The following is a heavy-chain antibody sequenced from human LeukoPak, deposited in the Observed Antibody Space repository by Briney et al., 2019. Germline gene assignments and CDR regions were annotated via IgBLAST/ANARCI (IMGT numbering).Heavy chain of an antibody. V-gene: IGHV4-59*08. CDR1: GGSMSNYY. CDR3: ARTGYSSGWDNWFDP. Sequence: SETLSLTCTVSGGSMSNYYWSWIRQPPGKGLEWIGYIYYSGSTNYNPSLKSRVTISVDTSKNQFSLKLSSVTAADTAVYYCARTGYSSGWDNWFDPWGQGTLVTVSS. D-gene: IGHD6-19*01. CDR2: IYYSGST. J-gene: IGHJ5*02.